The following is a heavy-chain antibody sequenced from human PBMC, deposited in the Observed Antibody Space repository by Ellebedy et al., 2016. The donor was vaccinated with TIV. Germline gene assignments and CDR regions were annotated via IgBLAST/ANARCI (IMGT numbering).Heavy chain of an antibody. V-gene: IGHV4-34*01. CDR2: INHSGST. CDR1: GGSISSYY. Sequence: MPSETLSLTCTVSGGSISSYYWSWIRQPPGKGLEWIGEINHSGSTNYNPSLKSRVTISVDTSKNQFSLNLNSVTAADTAVYYCARGGNWQFDYWGQGTLVTVSS. J-gene: IGHJ4*02. D-gene: IGHD1-1*01. CDR3: ARGGNWQFDY.